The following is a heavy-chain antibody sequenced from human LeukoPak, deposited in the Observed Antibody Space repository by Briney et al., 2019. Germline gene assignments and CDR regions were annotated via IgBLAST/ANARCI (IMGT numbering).Heavy chain of an antibody. D-gene: IGHD3-10*01. CDR2: INHSGST. CDR1: GGSFSGYY. Sequence: PSETLSLTCAVYGGSFSGYYWSWIRQPPGKGLEWIGEINHSGSTNYNPSLKSRVTISVDTSKNQFSLKLSSVTAADTAVHYCARGRYRAGLLWFGESNPPPFFDYWGQGTLVTVSS. J-gene: IGHJ4*02. CDR3: ARGRYRAGLLWFGESNPPPFFDY. V-gene: IGHV4-34*01.